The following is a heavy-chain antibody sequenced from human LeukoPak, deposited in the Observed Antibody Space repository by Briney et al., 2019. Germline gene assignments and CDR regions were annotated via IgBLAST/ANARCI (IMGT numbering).Heavy chain of an antibody. D-gene: IGHD1-7*01. CDR3: ARRNFDYFDS. CDR1: GYTFTNYD. J-gene: IGHJ4*02. Sequence: ASVTVSCNTSGYTFTNYDINWVRQATGQGLEWMGWMSPNSGDTGYAQKFQDRVTMTRNTSISTAYMELSSLRSDDTAVYYCARRNFDYFDSWGQGTLVTVSS. CDR2: MSPNSGDT. V-gene: IGHV1-8*01.